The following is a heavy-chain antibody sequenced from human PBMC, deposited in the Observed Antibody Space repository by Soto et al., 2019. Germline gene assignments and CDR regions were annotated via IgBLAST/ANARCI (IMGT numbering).Heavy chain of an antibody. V-gene: IGHV3-30*18. CDR2: ISYDGITK. D-gene: IGHD3-22*01. Sequence: PGGSLRLSCAASGFTFSSYGMHWVRQAPGKGLEWVAVISYDGITKYYTDSVKGRFTVSRDNSQSTLYLQMNSLRAEDTAVYFCAKDLRTPGPLDYDSSDYLLRDSRGQGTLVTVSS. J-gene: IGHJ4*02. CDR3: AKDLRTPGPLDYDSSDYLLRDS. CDR1: GFTFSSYG.